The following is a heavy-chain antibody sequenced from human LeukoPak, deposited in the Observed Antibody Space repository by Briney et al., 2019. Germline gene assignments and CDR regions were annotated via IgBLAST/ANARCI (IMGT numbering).Heavy chain of an antibody. Sequence: PGGSLRLSCAASGFTFSSYAMSWVRQAPGKGLEWVSAISGSGGSTYYADSVKGRFTISRDNAKNSLYLQMNSLRAEDTAVYYCARDSGSLDYWGQGTLVTVSS. CDR1: GFTFSSYA. CDR3: ARDSGSLDY. V-gene: IGHV3-23*01. J-gene: IGHJ4*02. CDR2: ISGSGGST.